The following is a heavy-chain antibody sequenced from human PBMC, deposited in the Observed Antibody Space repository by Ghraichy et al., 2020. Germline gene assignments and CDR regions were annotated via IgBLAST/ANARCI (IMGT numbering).Heavy chain of an antibody. D-gene: IGHD3-22*01. V-gene: IGHV3-9*01. CDR2: ISWNSGSI. Sequence: GGSLRLSCAASGFTFDDYAMHWVRQAPGKGLEWVSGISWNSGSIGYADSVKGRFTISRDNAKNSLYLQMNSLRAEDTALYYCAKGRGLYDSSGYYYAGFDYWGQGTLVTVSS. J-gene: IGHJ4*02. CDR1: GFTFDDYA. CDR3: AKGRGLYDSSGYYYAGFDY.